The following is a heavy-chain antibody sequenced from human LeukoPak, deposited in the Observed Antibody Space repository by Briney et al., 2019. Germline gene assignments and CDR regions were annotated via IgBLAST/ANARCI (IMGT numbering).Heavy chain of an antibody. CDR1: GFTVSSNY. V-gene: IGHV3-53*01. J-gene: IGHJ4*02. CDR2: IYSGGST. Sequence: GGSLRLSSAASGFTVSSNYMSWVRQAPGKGLEWVSVIYSGGSTYYADSVKGRFTISRDNSKNTLYLQMNSLRAEDTAVYYCASTEAYDYVWGSYRFSYWGQGTLVTVSS. CDR3: ASTEAYDYVWGSYRFSY. D-gene: IGHD3-16*02.